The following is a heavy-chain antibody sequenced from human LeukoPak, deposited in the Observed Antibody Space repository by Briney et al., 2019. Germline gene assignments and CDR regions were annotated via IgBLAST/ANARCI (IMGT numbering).Heavy chain of an antibody. Sequence: RASVKVSCKASGGTFSSYAISWVRQAPGQRLEWMGRIIPILGIANYAQKFQGRVTITADKSTSTAYMELSSLRSEDTAVYYCARVDTAMVIDYWGQGTLVTVSS. CDR2: IIPILGIA. CDR1: GGTFSSYA. J-gene: IGHJ4*02. CDR3: ARVDTAMVIDY. D-gene: IGHD5-18*01. V-gene: IGHV1-69*04.